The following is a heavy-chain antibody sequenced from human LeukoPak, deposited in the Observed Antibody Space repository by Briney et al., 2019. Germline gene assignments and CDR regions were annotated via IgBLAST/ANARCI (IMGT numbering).Heavy chain of an antibody. Sequence: SETLSLTCAVYGGSFSGYYWSWLRQPPGKGLEWIGEINHSGSTNYNPSLKSRVTISVDTSKNQFSLKLSSVTAADTAVYYCASRVFDETYYDFWSGYYREYYFDYWGQGTLVTVSS. CDR3: ASRVFDETYYDFWSGYYREYYFDY. V-gene: IGHV4-34*01. D-gene: IGHD3-3*01. CDR1: GGSFSGYY. J-gene: IGHJ4*02. CDR2: INHSGST.